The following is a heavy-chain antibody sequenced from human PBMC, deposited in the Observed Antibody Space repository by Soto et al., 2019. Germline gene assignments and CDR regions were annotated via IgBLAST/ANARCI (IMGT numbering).Heavy chain of an antibody. CDR1: GFSVGKAW. CDR3: TTGSVDGF. J-gene: IGHJ6*02. CDR2: IKTRDEGETT. D-gene: IGHD2-15*01. Sequence: EVQLVDSGGGLVKPGGSLRLSCEASGFSVGKAWMNWVRQAPGKGLEWVGRIKTRDEGETTNYAAPVKGRFTISRDDSKNTLYLQMNSLKTEDTAVYYCTTGSVDGFWGQGTTVTVSS. V-gene: IGHV3-15*07.